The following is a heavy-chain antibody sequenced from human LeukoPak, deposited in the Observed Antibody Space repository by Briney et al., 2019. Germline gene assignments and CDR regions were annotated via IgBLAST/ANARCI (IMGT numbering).Heavy chain of an antibody. J-gene: IGHJ5*02. CDR1: GGSVSSSSHS. Sequence: PSETLSLTCTVSGGSVSSSSHSWGWIRQPPGKGLEWTGTIYYTGRTYYNPSLESRLTISVDTSKNQFSLKLTSVTAADTAIYYCAQSLGSGNWIGNWFDPWGQGTLVTVSS. CDR2: IYYTGRT. CDR3: AQSLGSGNWIGNWFDP. V-gene: IGHV4-39*01. D-gene: IGHD1-1*01.